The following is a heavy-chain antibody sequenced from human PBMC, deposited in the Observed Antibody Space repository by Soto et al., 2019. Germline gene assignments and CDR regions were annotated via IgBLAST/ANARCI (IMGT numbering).Heavy chain of an antibody. V-gene: IGHV3-23*01. Sequence: PGGSLRLSXAASGFTFSSYAMSWVRQAPGKGLEWVSAISGSGGSTYYADSVKGRFTISRDNSKNTLYLQMNSLRAEDTALYYCAKDLTRQLAYWLDPWGQGTQVTVSS. CDR1: GFTFSSYA. J-gene: IGHJ5*02. CDR3: AKDLTRQLAYWLDP. D-gene: IGHD6-6*01. CDR2: ISGSGGST.